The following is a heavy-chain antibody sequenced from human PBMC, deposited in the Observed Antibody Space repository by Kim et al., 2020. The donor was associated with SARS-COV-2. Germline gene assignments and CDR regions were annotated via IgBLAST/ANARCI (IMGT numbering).Heavy chain of an antibody. CDR2: MNPNSGNT. D-gene: IGHD3-10*01. CDR1: GYTFTSYD. V-gene: IGHV1-8*01. J-gene: IGHJ5*02. Sequence: ASVKVSCKASGYTFTSYDINWVRQATGQGLEWMGWMNPNSGNTGYAQKFQGRVTMTRNTSISTAYMELSSLRSEDTAVYYCARGRGAARPTGLLWFREHSNWFDPWGQGTLVTVSS. CDR3: ARGRGAARPTGLLWFREHSNWFDP.